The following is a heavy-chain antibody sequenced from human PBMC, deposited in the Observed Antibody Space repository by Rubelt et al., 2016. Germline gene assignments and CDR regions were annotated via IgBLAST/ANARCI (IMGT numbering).Heavy chain of an antibody. CDR2: IFHNGNT. CDR3: ARDPRPRLLCGFDY. V-gene: IGHV4-38-2*02. J-gene: IGHJ4*02. Sequence: QVQLQESGPGLVKSSETLSLTCIVSGYSISSAYYWGWIRQPPGKGLAWIGSIFHNGNTYYKPSLKSRVTISIDTSKNQVPLKLTSVTAADSAVYYCARDPRPRLLCGFDYWGQGALVTVSS. D-gene: IGHD2-15*01. CDR1: GYSISSAYY.